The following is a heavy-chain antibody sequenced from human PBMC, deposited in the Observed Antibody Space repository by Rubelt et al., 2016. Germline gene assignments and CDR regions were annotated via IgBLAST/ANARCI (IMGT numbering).Heavy chain of an antibody. CDR1: GYTFTSYA. Sequence: QVQLVQSGAEVQKPGASVKVTCKASGYTFTSYAMHLVRQAPGHRLEWMGWINAGPGNTKYSQKFQGRVTITRDTSARTAYMELSSLRSEDTAVYYCARGYCSGGSCYYFDYWGQGTLVTVSS. D-gene: IGHD2-15*01. CDR3: ARGYCSGGSCYYFDY. V-gene: IGHV1-3*01. CDR2: INAGPGNT. J-gene: IGHJ4*02.